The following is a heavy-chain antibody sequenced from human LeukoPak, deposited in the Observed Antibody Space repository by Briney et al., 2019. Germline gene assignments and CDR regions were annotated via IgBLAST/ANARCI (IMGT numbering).Heavy chain of an antibody. D-gene: IGHD3-10*01. CDR1: GYTFTSDY. Sequence: ASVKVSCKASGYTFTSDYMHWVRQAPGQGLEWMGIINPGGGSTSYAQKFQGRVTMTRDTSTSTVYMELSSLRSEDTAVYYCARNPMVRGVIISHYYYYMDVWGKGTTVTVSS. CDR2: INPGGGST. CDR3: ARNPMVRGVIISHYYYYMDV. V-gene: IGHV1-46*01. J-gene: IGHJ6*03.